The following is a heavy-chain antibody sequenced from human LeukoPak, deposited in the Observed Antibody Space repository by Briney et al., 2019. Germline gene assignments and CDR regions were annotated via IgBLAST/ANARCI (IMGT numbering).Heavy chain of an antibody. CDR1: GGTFSSYA. V-gene: IGHV1-69*04. Sequence: SVKVSCEASGGTFSSYAISWVRQAPGQGHEWMGRIIPILGIANYAQKFQGRVTITADKSTSTAYTELSGLRSEDTAVYYCARENGAYDYWGQGTLVTVSS. CDR3: ARENGAYDY. CDR2: IIPILGIA. J-gene: IGHJ4*02. D-gene: IGHD4-17*01.